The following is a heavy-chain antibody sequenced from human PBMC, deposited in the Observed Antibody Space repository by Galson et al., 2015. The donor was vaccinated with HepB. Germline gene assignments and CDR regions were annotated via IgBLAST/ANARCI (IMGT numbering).Heavy chain of an antibody. CDR1: GDSVSSNSAA. D-gene: IGHD6-19*01. J-gene: IGHJ5*02. V-gene: IGHV6-1*01. CDR2: TYYRSKWYN. Sequence: CAISGDSVSSNSAAWNWIRQSPSRGLEWLGRTYYRSKWYNDYALSVKSRITNNPDTSKNQFSLQLNSVTPEDTAVYYCARVRAVAGWFDPWGQGTLVTVSS. CDR3: ARVRAVAGWFDP.